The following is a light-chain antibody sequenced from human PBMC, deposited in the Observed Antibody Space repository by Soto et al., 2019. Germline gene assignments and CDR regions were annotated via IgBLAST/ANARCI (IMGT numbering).Light chain of an antibody. V-gene: IGKV1-27*01. J-gene: IGKJ3*01. CDR2: AAS. CDR3: QKYNIALFT. Sequence: SHSPSAVSAYKGNRVTITCRASQGISSYLAWYQEKPGRAPKLLIYAASTLQPGVPSRFRGSGSGTDFTLTISGLLPEDVATYYCQKYNIALFTSCPVSKVAIK. CDR1: QGISSY.